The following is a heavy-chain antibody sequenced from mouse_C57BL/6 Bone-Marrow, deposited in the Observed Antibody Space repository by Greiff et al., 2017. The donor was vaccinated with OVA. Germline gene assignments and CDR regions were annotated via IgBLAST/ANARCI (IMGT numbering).Heavy chain of an antibody. Sequence: DVHLVESGGGLVQPGGSMKLSCAASGFTFSDAWMDWVRQSPEKGLEWVAEIRNKANSHATYYAESVKGRFTISRDDSKRSVYLQMNSLRAEDTGIYYCTRWLLAWFAYWGQGTLVTVSA. D-gene: IGHD2-3*01. V-gene: IGHV6-6*01. J-gene: IGHJ3*01. CDR2: IRNKANSHAT. CDR3: TRWLLAWFAY. CDR1: GFTFSDAW.